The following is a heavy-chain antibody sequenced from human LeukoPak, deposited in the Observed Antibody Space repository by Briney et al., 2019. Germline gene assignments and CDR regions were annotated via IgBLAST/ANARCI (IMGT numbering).Heavy chain of an antibody. CDR3: ARDLVTPIDY. J-gene: IGHJ4*02. Sequence: GGSLRLSCAASGLIFSSYWMTWVRQAPGKGLEWVASIKQDGSEKYYVDSVKGRFTISRDNAKNSLYLQMHSLRAEDTAVFYCARDLVTPIDYWGQGTLVTVSS. D-gene: IGHD2-21*02. CDR2: IKQDGSEK. V-gene: IGHV3-7*03. CDR1: GLIFSSYW.